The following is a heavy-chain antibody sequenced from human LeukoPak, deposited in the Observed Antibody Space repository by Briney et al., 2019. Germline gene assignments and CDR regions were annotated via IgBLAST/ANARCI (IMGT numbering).Heavy chain of an antibody. CDR3: ARGRSGLAAAGTYDC. CDR2: INPNSGRT. Sequence: ASVKVSCKASGYTFTSSDISWVRQAAGQGPEWMGWINPNSGRTGYAQKFQGRVTMTANTSISTAYMELSSLRFDDTAVYYCARGRSGLAAAGTYDCWGQGTLITVSS. CDR1: GYTFTSSD. J-gene: IGHJ4*02. V-gene: IGHV1-8*01. D-gene: IGHD6-13*01.